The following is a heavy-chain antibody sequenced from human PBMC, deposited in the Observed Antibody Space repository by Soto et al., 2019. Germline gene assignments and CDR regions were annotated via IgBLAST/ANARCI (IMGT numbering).Heavy chain of an antibody. V-gene: IGHV1-18*04. CDR2: ISAYNGNT. J-gene: IGHJ4*02. Sequence: ASVKVSCKASGYTFTSYGISCVRQAPGQGLEWMGWISAYNGNTNYAQRLQGRVTMTTDTSTSTAYMELRSLRSDDTAVYYCARPNKLLWFGELPYPPDYWGQGTLVTVSS. CDR1: GYTFTSYG. CDR3: ARPNKLLWFGELPYPPDY. D-gene: IGHD3-10*01.